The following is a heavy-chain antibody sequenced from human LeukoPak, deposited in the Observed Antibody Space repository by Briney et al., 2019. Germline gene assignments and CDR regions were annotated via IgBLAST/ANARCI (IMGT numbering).Heavy chain of an antibody. CDR3: AELGITMIGGV. J-gene: IGHJ6*04. CDR2: ISSSSSTI. V-gene: IGHV3-11*04. Sequence: LSLTCAVSGGSISSNSYYWGWIRQPPGKGLEWVSYISSSSSTIYYADSVKGRFTISRDNAKNSLYLQMNSLRAEDTAVYYCAELGITMIGGVWGKGTTVTISS. CDR1: GGSISSNSYY. D-gene: IGHD3-10*02.